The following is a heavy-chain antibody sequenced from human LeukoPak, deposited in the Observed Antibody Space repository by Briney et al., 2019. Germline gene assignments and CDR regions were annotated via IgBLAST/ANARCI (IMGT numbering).Heavy chain of an antibody. V-gene: IGHV3-48*01. CDR2: IDSSSDSI. J-gene: IGHJ4*02. Sequence: GGSLRLSCAASGFSFSTYSMNWVRQAPGKGLEWVSYIDSSSDSIYYADSVKGRFTIFRDNAKNSLYLQMNSLRAEDTAVYYCATPFDYWGQGTLVTVSS. CDR1: GFSFSTYS. CDR3: ATPFDY.